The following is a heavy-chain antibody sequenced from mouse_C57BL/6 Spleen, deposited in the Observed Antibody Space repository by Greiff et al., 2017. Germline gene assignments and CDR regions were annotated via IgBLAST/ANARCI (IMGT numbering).Heavy chain of an antibody. CDR1: GYTFTGYW. Sequence: QVQLQQSGAELMKPGASVKLSCKATGYTFTGYWIEWVKQRPGHGLEWIGEILPGSGSTNYNEKFKGKATFTADTSSNTAYMQHSSLTTEDSAIYDCARKGLITTVVATENFDYWGQGTTLTVSS. D-gene: IGHD1-1*01. V-gene: IGHV1-9*01. CDR2: ILPGSGST. CDR3: ARKGLITTVVATENFDY. J-gene: IGHJ2*01.